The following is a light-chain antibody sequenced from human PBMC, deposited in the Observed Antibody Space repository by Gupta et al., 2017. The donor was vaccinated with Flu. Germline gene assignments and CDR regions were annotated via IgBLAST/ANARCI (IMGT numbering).Light chain of an antibody. CDR3: QLCGSSPLYT. Sequence: EIGLTQSPGTLSLSPGQRATLSCRASQSVRSTYLAWYQQKPGQAPRLLIYDVSRRATGTPDRFSGSGSGTDFTLTINGLEPEDFAVYYCQLCGSSPLYTFGQGTKVEIK. CDR2: DVS. J-gene: IGKJ1*01. CDR1: QSVRSTY. V-gene: IGKV3-20*01.